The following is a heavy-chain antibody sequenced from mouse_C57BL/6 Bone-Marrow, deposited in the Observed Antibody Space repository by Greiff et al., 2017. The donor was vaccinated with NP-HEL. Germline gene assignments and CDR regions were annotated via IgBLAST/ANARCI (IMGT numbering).Heavy chain of an antibody. V-gene: IGHV1-39*01. CDR3: ARTDSNQSWFAY. J-gene: IGHJ3*01. CDR1: GYSFTDYN. CDR2: INPNYGTT. Sequence: EVKLMESGPELVKPGASVKISCKASGYSFTDYNMNWVKQSNGKSLEWIGVINPNYGTTSYNQKFKGKATLTVDQSSSTAYMQLNSLTSEDSAVYYCARTDSNQSWFAYWGQGTLVTVSA. D-gene: IGHD2-5*01.